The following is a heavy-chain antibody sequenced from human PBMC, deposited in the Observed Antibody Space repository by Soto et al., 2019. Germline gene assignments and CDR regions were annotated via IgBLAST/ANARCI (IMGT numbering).Heavy chain of an antibody. Sequence: QLQLQESGPGLVKPSETLSLTCSVSSASLSSSTYYWSWIRQPPGRGPEWIGSIYYSGNTYYKPSLKSRVSISIDTSRNQFSLKLTSVTAADTGVYYCASSSPFHYWGPGTLVTVSS. D-gene: IGHD6-6*01. J-gene: IGHJ4*02. V-gene: IGHV4-39*01. CDR1: SASLSSSTYY. CDR2: IYYSGNT. CDR3: ASSSPFHY.